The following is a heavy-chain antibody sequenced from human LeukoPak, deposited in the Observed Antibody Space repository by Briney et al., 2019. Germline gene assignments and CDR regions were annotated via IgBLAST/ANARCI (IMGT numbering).Heavy chain of an antibody. V-gene: IGHV1-18*01. J-gene: IGHJ4*02. CDR3: ARGSPPRRNYDSRGYYSYYFDY. D-gene: IGHD3-22*01. CDR1: GYTFTSYG. Sequence: ASVKVSCKASGYTFTSYGISWVRQAPGQGLEWMGWISADNGKTHYAQKLQGRVTMTTDTSTSTVYMELRSLRSDDTAVYYCARGSPPRRNYDSRGYYSYYFDYWGQGTLVTVSS. CDR2: ISADNGKT.